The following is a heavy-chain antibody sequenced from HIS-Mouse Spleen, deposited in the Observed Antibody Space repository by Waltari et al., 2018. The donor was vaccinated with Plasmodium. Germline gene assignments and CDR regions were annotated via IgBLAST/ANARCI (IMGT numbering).Heavy chain of an antibody. CDR3: ARLRYSYGYFDY. D-gene: IGHD5-18*01. V-gene: IGHV4-59*08. Sequence: QVQLQESGPGLVKPSETLSLTCPVSGGSISSYSWSWIRQPPGKGLEWIGYIYYSGSTNYNPSLKSRVTISVDTSKNQFSLKLSSVTAADTAVYYCARLRYSYGYFDYWGQGTLVTVSS. CDR2: IYYSGST. CDR1: GGSISSYS. J-gene: IGHJ4*02.